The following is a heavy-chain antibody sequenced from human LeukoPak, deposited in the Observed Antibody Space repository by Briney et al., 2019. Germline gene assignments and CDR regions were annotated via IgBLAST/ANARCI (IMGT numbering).Heavy chain of an antibody. V-gene: IGHV3-30-3*01. J-gene: IGHJ4*02. D-gene: IGHD5-18*01. CDR3: ARRRTARAFDY. CDR1: GFTFSSYA. Sequence: GGSLRLSCAASGFTFSSYAMHWVRQAPGKGLEWVAVISYDGSNKYYADSVKGRFTIYRDNAKNSLYLQMNSLRAEDTAVYYCARRRTARAFDYWGQGTLVTVSS. CDR2: ISYDGSNK.